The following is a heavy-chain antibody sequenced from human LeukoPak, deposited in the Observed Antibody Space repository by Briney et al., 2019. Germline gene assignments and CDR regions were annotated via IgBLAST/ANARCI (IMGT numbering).Heavy chain of an antibody. V-gene: IGHV4-59*01. CDR2: IYYSGST. D-gene: IGHD3-22*01. CDR1: GGSISSYY. CDR3: ARTWGGYYDSSGYYYHY. Sequence: SETLSLTCTVSGGSISSYYWSWIRQPPEKGLEWIGYIYYSGSTNYNPSLKSRVTISVDTSKNQFSLKLSSVTAADTAVYYCARTWGGYYDSSGYYYHYWGQGTLVTVSS. J-gene: IGHJ4*02.